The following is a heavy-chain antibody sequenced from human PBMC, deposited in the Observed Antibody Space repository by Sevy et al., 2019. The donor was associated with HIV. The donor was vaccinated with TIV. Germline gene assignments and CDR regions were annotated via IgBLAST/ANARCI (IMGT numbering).Heavy chain of an antibody. D-gene: IGHD3-10*01. CDR2: IYYSGST. CDR3: ARHRIIRGPLI. J-gene: IGHJ4*02. CDR1: GGYISSSTYY. Sequence: SETLSLTCTVSGGYISSSTYYWGGIRQPPGKGLEWIGSIYYSGSTYYSPSLKSRVTISVDTSKSQFSLKLSSVTAADTAVYYCARHRIIRGPLIWGQGSLVTVSS. V-gene: IGHV4-39*01.